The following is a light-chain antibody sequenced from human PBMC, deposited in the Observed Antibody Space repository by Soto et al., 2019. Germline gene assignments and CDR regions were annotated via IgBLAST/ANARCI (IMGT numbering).Light chain of an antibody. J-gene: IGKJ1*01. CDR1: QSVSSN. V-gene: IGKV3-15*01. CDR2: GAS. Sequence: KTRSPASRAGVSGSGAAVSCRASQSVSSNLGWFQQKPGQAPRLLIYGASTRATGIPARFSGSGSGTDVTRTINNPPPAAVPPYHCLQVNSFPRTCGQGTKVDI. CDR3: LQVNSFPRT.